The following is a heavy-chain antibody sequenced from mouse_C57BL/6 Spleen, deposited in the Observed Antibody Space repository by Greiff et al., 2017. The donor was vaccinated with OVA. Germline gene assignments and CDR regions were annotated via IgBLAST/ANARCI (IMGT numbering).Heavy chain of an antibody. CDR2: ISDGGSYT. CDR3: ARERDSSGYYFDY. J-gene: IGHJ2*01. D-gene: IGHD3-2*02. V-gene: IGHV5-4*01. Sequence: EVKLVESGGGLVKPGGSLKLSCAASGFTFSSYAMSWVRQTPEKRLEWVATISDGGSYTYYPDNVKGRFTISRDNAKNNLYLQMSHLKSEDTAMYYCARERDSSGYYFDYWGQGTTLTVSS. CDR1: GFTFSSYA.